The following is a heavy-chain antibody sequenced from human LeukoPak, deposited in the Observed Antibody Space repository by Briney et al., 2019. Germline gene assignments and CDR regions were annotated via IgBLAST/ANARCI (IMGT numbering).Heavy chain of an antibody. CDR2: ISGSGGST. J-gene: IGHJ4*02. CDR3: ARIAAAGRGY. D-gene: IGHD6-13*01. Sequence: GVSLRLSCAASGFTFSSYAMSWVRQAPGKGLEWVSIISGSGGSTYYADYVKGRFTISRDNSENTLYLQMNSLRAEDTALYYCARIAAAGRGYWGQGTLVTVSS. CDR1: GFTFSSYA. V-gene: IGHV3-23*01.